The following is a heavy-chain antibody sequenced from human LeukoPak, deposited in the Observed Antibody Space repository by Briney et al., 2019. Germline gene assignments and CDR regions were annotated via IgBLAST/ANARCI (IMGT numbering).Heavy chain of an antibody. CDR1: GGSFSGYY. D-gene: IGHD3-3*01. CDR2: INHSGST. J-gene: IGHJ2*01. Sequence: SETLSLTCAVYGGSFSGYYWSWIRQPPGKGLEWIGEINHSGSTSYNPSLKSRVTISVDTSKNQFSLKLSSVTAADTAVYYCARRDTIYWYFDLWGRGTLVTVSS. CDR3: ARRDTIYWYFDL. V-gene: IGHV4-34*01.